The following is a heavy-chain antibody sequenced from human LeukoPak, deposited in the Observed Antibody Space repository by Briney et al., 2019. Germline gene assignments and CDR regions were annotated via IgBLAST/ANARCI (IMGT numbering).Heavy chain of an antibody. J-gene: IGHJ5*02. CDR2: IYYSGST. V-gene: IGHV4-30-4*01. D-gene: IGHD4-17*01. CDR1: GGSISRGDYY. CDR3: AVLYGDYPNWFDP. Sequence: SETLSLTCTVSGGSISRGDYYWRWIRQPPGKGLEWIGYIYYSGSTYYNPSLKSRVTISVDTSKNQFSLKLSSVTAADTAVYYCAVLYGDYPNWFDPWGQGTLVTVSS.